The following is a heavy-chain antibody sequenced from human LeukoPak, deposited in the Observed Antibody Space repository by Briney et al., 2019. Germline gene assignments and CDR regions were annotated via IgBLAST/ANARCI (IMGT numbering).Heavy chain of an antibody. D-gene: IGHD5-18*01. CDR2: IYTSGST. CDR3: ARDYGYGPGGDAFDI. CDR1: GGSISSYY. V-gene: IGHV4-4*07. J-gene: IGHJ3*02. Sequence: SETLSLTCTVSGGSISSYYWSWIRQPAGKGLEWIGRIYTSGSTNYNPSLKSRVTMSVDTSKNQFSLKLSSVTAADTAAYYCARDYGYGPGGDAFDIWGQGTMVTVSS.